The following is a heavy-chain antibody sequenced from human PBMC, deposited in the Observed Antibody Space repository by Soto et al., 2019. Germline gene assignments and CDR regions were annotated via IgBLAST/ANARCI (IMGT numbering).Heavy chain of an antibody. J-gene: IGHJ6*02. V-gene: IGHV4-59*01. CDR2: IYYSGST. D-gene: IGHD2-2*01. Sequence: QVQLQESGPGLVKPSETLSLTCTVSGGSISSYYWSWIRQPPGKGLEWIGYIYYSGSTNYNPPLKSRVTISVDTSKNQFSLKLSSVTAADTAVYYCARDPVGAAASTPYGMDVWGQGTTVTVSS. CDR3: ARDPVGAAASTPYGMDV. CDR1: GGSISSYY.